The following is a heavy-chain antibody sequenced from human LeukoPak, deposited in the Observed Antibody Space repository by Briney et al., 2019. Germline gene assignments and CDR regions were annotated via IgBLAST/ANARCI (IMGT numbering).Heavy chain of an antibody. CDR3: ARLYYYDSSGYLRQSFDY. Sequence: PGGSLRLSCAASGFTFSSYAISWVRQAPGQGLEWMGRIIPILGIANYAQKFQGRVTITADKSTSTAYMELSSLRSEDTAVYYCARLYYYDSSGYLRQSFDYWGQGTLVTVSS. CDR2: IIPILGIA. CDR1: GFTFSSYA. J-gene: IGHJ4*02. D-gene: IGHD3-22*01. V-gene: IGHV1-69*04.